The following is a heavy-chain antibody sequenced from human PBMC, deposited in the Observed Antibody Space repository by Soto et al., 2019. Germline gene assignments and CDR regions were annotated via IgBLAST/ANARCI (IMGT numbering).Heavy chain of an antibody. V-gene: IGHV4-31*03. CDR2: IYYNGTT. J-gene: IGHJ4*02. CDR1: GSSIRNPNFS. Sequence: PSETLSLTYTVIGSSIRNPNFSWSWILHHPGKGPEWIGNIYYNGTTTYSTSLERRLTISLDPSKNQFSLTLKSVTAADTAVYYCTRDAPLWFGELSQWGQG. D-gene: IGHD3-10*01. CDR3: TRDAPLWFGELSQ.